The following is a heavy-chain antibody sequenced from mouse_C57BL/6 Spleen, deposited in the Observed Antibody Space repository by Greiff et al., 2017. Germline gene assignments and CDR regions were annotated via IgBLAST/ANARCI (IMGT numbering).Heavy chain of an antibody. Sequence: QVQLQQSGAELVRPGASVTLSCKASGYTFTDYEMHWVKQTPVHGLEWIGAIDPDTGGTAYNQKFKGKAILTADKSSSTAYMELRSLTSEDSAVYCCTYYYYGSSYYAYWGQGALVTVSA. CDR3: TYYYYGSSYYAY. J-gene: IGHJ3*01. D-gene: IGHD1-1*01. CDR2: IDPDTGGT. CDR1: GYTFTDYE. V-gene: IGHV1-15*01.